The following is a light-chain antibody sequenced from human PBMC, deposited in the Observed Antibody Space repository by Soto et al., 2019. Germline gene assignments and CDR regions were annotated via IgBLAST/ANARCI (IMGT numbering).Light chain of an antibody. CDR2: HAS. CDR3: HHYVGSPWA. J-gene: IGKJ1*01. Sequence: EIVLTQSPGTLSLSPGERATLSCRASQSVNIFLAWFQQKPGQAPRLLIFHASNSATGVPDRFSGSGSGTDFTLTITRLETEDSAVYYCHHYVGSPWAFGQGTRVEIK. V-gene: IGKV3-20*01. CDR1: QSVNIF.